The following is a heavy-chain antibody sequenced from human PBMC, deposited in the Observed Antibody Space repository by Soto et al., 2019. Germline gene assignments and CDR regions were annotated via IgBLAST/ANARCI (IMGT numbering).Heavy chain of an antibody. Sequence: ASVKVSCKASGYTFTSYDINWVRQATGQGLEWMGWMNPNSGNTGYAQKFQGRVTMTRDTSISTAYMELSSLRSEDTAVYYCAREAAEGIQLWPTDYYYYGMDVWGQGTTVTVSS. D-gene: IGHD5-18*01. V-gene: IGHV1-8*01. CDR1: GYTFTSYD. CDR2: MNPNSGNT. CDR3: AREAAEGIQLWPTDYYYYGMDV. J-gene: IGHJ6*02.